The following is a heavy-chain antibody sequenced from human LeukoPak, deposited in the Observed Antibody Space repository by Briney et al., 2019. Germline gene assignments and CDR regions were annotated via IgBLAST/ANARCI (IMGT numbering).Heavy chain of an antibody. Sequence: ASVKVSCKASGGTFSSYAISWVRQAPGQGLEWMGGIIPIFGTANYAQKFQGRVTITADESTSTAYMELSSLRSEGTAVYYCASTYYDYLGDFDYWGQGTLVTVSS. CDR3: ASTYYDYLGDFDY. V-gene: IGHV1-69*01. J-gene: IGHJ4*02. CDR1: GGTFSSYA. D-gene: IGHD3-3*01. CDR2: IIPIFGTA.